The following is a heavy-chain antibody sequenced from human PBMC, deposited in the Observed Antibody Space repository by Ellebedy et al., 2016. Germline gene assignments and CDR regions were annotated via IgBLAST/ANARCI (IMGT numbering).Heavy chain of an antibody. J-gene: IGHJ3*02. CDR3: ARGLGSGPDDI. CDR2: ISPDGSNE. Sequence: GGSLRLXCAASGFIFSRYDIQWVRQAPGKGLEWVALISPDGSNEHYTDSVKGRFTISRDNSKFRVYLQMNSLIVDDTAVYYCARGLGSGPDDIWGQGTMVTVSS. D-gene: IGHD3-10*01. CDR1: GFIFSRYD. V-gene: IGHV3-30*03.